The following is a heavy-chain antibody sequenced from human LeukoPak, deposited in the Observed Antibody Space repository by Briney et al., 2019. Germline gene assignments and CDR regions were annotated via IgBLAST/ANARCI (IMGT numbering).Heavy chain of an antibody. V-gene: IGHV1-2*02. CDR2: INPNSGGT. CDR1: GYTFTDYY. Sequence: ASVKVSCKASGYTFTDYYMHWVRQAPGQGLEWMGWINPNSGGTNYAQKFQGRVTMTRDTSISTAYMELSRLRSDDTAVYYCARGGYCSSTSCYPDYYYYYGMDVWGQGTTVTVSS. J-gene: IGHJ6*02. D-gene: IGHD2-2*01. CDR3: ARGGYCSSTSCYPDYYYYYGMDV.